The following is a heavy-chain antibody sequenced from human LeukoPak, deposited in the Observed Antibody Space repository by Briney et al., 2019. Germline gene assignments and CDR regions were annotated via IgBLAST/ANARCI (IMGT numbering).Heavy chain of an antibody. Sequence: SVKVSCKASGYTFTGYYMHWVRQAPGQGLEWMGGIIPIFGTANYAQKFQGRVTITADESTSTAYMELSSLRSEDTAVYYCARSQYLLVVPAANSFYYFDYWGQGTLVTVSS. J-gene: IGHJ4*02. CDR1: GYTFTGYY. CDR2: IIPIFGTA. CDR3: ARSQYLLVVPAANSFYYFDY. V-gene: IGHV1-69*13. D-gene: IGHD2-2*01.